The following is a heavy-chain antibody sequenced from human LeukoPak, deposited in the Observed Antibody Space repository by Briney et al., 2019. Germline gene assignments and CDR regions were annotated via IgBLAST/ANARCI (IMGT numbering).Heavy chain of an antibody. D-gene: IGHD3-9*01. Sequence: RSSETLSLTCAVYGGSFSGYYWSWIRQPPGKGLEWIGEINHSGSTNYNPSLKSRVTISVDTSKNQFSLKLSSVTAADTAVYYCARGVRYPYYGMDVWGQGTTVTVSS. CDR1: GGSFSGYY. J-gene: IGHJ6*02. CDR2: INHSGST. CDR3: ARGVRYPYYGMDV. V-gene: IGHV4-34*01.